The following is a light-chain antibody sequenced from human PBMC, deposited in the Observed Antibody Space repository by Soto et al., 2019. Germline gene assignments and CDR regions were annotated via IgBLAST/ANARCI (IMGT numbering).Light chain of an antibody. CDR1: SSDVGGYNY. V-gene: IGLV2-14*01. CDR3: SSYTSSSTLEVV. J-gene: IGLJ2*01. Sequence: QSALTQPASVSGSLGQSITISCTGTSSDVGGYNYVSWYQQHPGKAPKLTIYEVSNRPSGVSNRFSGSKSGNTASLTISGLLAEDEADYYCSSYTSSSTLEVVFGGGTKLTVL. CDR2: EVS.